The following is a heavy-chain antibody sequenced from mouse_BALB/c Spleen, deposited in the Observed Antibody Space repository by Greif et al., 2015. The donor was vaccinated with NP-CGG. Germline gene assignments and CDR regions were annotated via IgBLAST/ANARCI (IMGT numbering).Heavy chain of an antibody. CDR1: GYTFTSYW. CDR2: ISPSNGRT. D-gene: IGHD2-3*01. J-gene: IGHJ4*01. CDR3: AIYDGYYYYAMDY. Sequence: QVQPQQSGAELVKPGASVKLSCKASGYTFTSYWMHWVKQRPGQGLEWIGEISPSNGRTNYNEKFKSKATLTVDKSSSTAYMQLSSLTSEDSAVYYCAIYDGYYYYAMDYWGQGTSVTVSS. V-gene: IGHV1S81*02.